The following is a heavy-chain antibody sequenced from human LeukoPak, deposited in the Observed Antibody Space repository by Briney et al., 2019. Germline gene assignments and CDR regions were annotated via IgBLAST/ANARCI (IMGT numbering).Heavy chain of an antibody. CDR3: ARRMGIAVAGYYYYGMDV. J-gene: IGHJ6*02. Sequence: SETLSLTCTVSGGSISSSSYYWGWIRQPPGKGLEWIGSIYYSGSTYYNPSLKSRVTISVDTSKNQFSLKLSSVTAADTAVYYCARRMGIAVAGYYYYGMDVWGQGTTVTVSS. CDR2: IYYSGST. V-gene: IGHV4-39*01. CDR1: GGSISSSSYY. D-gene: IGHD6-19*01.